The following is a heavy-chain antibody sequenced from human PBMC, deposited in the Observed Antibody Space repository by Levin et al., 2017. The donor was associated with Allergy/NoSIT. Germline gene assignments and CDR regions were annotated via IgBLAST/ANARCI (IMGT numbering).Heavy chain of an antibody. Sequence: PSQTLSLTCAISGDRVSSTSAAWNWIRQSPSRGLEWLGRTYYRSKWYNDYAVSVKSRITINPDTSKNQFSLQLNSVTPEDTAVYYCARSPPPVGDYYYYMDVWGKGTTVTVSS. J-gene: IGHJ6*03. D-gene: IGHD3-16*01. V-gene: IGHV6-1*01. CDR1: GDRVSSTSAA. CDR3: ARSPPPVGDYYYYMDV. CDR2: TYYRSKWYN.